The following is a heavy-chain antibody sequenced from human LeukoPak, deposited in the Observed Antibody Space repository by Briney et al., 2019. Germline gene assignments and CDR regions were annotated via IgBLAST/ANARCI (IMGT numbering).Heavy chain of an antibody. Sequence: PSETLSLTCAVYGGSFSGYYWSWIRQPPGKGLEWIGEINHSGSTNYNPSLKSRVTISVDTSKNQFSLKLTSVTAADTAVYYCARDFEGISGLFDYWGQGTLVTASS. CDR2: INHSGST. CDR3: ARDFEGISGLFDY. J-gene: IGHJ4*02. V-gene: IGHV4-34*01. D-gene: IGHD2-15*01. CDR1: GGSFSGYY.